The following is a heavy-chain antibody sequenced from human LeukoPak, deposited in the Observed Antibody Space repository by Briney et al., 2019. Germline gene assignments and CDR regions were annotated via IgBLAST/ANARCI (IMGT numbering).Heavy chain of an antibody. J-gene: IGHJ4*02. CDR2: ISSSSSYI. CDR3: AKDRAYDILTGYRFDY. D-gene: IGHD3-9*01. CDR1: GFTFSSYS. V-gene: IGHV3-21*04. Sequence: GGSLRLSCAASGFTFSSYSMNWVRQAPGKGLEWVSSISSSSSYIYYADSVKGRFTISRDNAKNSLYLQMNSLRAEDTALYYCAKDRAYDILTGYRFDYWGQGTLVTVSS.